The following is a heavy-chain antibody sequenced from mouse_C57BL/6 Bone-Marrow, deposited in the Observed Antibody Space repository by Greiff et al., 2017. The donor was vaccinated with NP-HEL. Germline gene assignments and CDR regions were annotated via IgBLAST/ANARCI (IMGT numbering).Heavy chain of an antibody. CDR2: IYPGGGYT. CDR3: ARIYYGNSLDY. V-gene: IGHV1-63*01. CDR1: GYTFTNYW. J-gene: IGHJ2*01. D-gene: IGHD2-1*01. Sequence: QVQLQQSGAELVRPGTSVKMSCEASGYTFTNYWIGWAKQRPGHGLEWIGDIYPGGGYTNYNEKFKGKATLTADKSSSTAYMQFSSLTSEDSAIYYCARIYYGNSLDYWGQGTTLTVSS.